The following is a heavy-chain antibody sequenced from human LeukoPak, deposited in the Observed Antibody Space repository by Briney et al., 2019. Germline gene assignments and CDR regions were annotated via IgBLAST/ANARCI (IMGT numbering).Heavy chain of an antibody. V-gene: IGHV1-8*01. CDR3: AREALAARHFDY. CDR1: GYTFTIYD. Sequence: ASVTVSFTASGYTFTIYDINWVRQATGQGLEWMGWMNPNSGSTGYAQKFQGRVTMTRDTSISTAYMELSRLRSDDTAVYYCAREALAARHFDYWGQGTLVTVSS. CDR2: MNPNSGST. D-gene: IGHD6-6*01. J-gene: IGHJ4*02.